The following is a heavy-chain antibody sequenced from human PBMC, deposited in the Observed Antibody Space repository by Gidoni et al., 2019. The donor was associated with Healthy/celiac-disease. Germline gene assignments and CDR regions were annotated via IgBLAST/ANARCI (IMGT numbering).Heavy chain of an antibody. J-gene: IGHJ4*02. V-gene: IGHV3-21*01. Sequence: EVQLVESGGGLVKPGGSLSVSCAAPGFTFSSYSMNWVRQAPGKGLEWVSSISSSSSYIYYADSVKGRFTISRDNEKNSLYLQMNSLRAEDTAVYYCARDWSSSWYDWGQGTLVTVSS. CDR3: ARDWSSSWYD. CDR1: GFTFSSYS. D-gene: IGHD6-13*01. CDR2: ISSSSSYI.